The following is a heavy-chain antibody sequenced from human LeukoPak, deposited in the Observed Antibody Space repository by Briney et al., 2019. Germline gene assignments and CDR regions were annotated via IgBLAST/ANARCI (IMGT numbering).Heavy chain of an antibody. CDR2: ISYDGSNT. Sequence: PGGSLRLSCAASGFTFSSYGMHWVRQAPGKGLEWVALISYDGSNTYYTDSVKGRFTISRDNAKNSLYLRMNSLRAEDTAVYYCAELGITMIGGVWGKGTTVTISS. J-gene: IGHJ6*04. V-gene: IGHV3-30*18. CDR1: GFTFSSYG. D-gene: IGHD3-10*02. CDR3: AELGITMIGGV.